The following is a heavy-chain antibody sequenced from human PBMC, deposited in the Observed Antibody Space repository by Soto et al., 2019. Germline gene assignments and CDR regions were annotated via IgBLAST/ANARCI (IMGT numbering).Heavy chain of an antibody. CDR2: MNPNSGNT. Sequence: QVQLVQYGAEVKKPGASVKVSCKASGYTFTSYDINWVRQAPGQGLEWMGWMNPNSGNTGYAQTFQVRATMTRNTAISTDYMELSRLRSEDTAVNYCARGLGIGSNWFDSWGQGTLVTVSS. J-gene: IGHJ5*01. CDR1: GYTFTSYD. V-gene: IGHV1-8*01. D-gene: IGHD2-21*01. CDR3: ARGLGIGSNWFDS.